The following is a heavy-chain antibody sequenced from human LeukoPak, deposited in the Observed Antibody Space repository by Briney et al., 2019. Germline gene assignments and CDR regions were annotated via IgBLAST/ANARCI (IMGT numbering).Heavy chain of an antibody. V-gene: IGHV3-23*01. CDR3: AKANPYGWGSYSSHYDY. J-gene: IGHJ4*02. Sequence: GGSVRLSCAASGFTFNNYSTNGVRQAPGKGREGISSISSRYVNTYYADTVKGRFSISRDNSENTPHMQMSSLRVEDTAVYYCAKANPYGWGSYSSHYDYWGQGTLVTVSS. CDR1: GFTFNNYS. D-gene: IGHD3-10*01. CDR2: ISSRYVNT.